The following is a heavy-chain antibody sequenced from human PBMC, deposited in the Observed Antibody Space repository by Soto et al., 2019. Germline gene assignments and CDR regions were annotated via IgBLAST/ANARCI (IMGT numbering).Heavy chain of an antibody. CDR2: ISYDGSNK. Sequence: GGSLRLSCAASGFTFSSYAMHWVRQAPGKGLEWVAVISYDGSNKYYADSVKGRFTISRDNSKNTLYLQMNSLRAEDTAVYYCARDPHYYGSGSYPGGYFDYWGQGTLVTVSS. J-gene: IGHJ4*02. D-gene: IGHD3-10*01. CDR1: GFTFSSYA. CDR3: ARDPHYYGSGSYPGGYFDY. V-gene: IGHV3-30-3*01.